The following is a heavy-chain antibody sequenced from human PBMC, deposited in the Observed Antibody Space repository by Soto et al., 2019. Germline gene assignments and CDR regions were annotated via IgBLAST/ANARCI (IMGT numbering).Heavy chain of an antibody. V-gene: IGHV3-66*01. CDR3: ARDLPYHQKRVLINPLDAFDI. D-gene: IGHD3-10*01. CDR1: GVTVSSNY. J-gene: IGHJ3*02. Sequence: GGSLRLSCAASGVTVSSNYMSWVRQAPGKGLEWVSVIYSGGSTYYADSVKGRFTISRDNSKNTLFLQMNSLRADDTAVYYCARDLPYHQKRVLINPLDAFDIWGQGTMVTVSS. CDR2: IYSGGST.